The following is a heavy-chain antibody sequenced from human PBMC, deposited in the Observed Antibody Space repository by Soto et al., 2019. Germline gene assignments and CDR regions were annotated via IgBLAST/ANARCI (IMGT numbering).Heavy chain of an antibody. D-gene: IGHD3-10*01. CDR3: AKGRYYYALWDAFDI. V-gene: IGHV3-30*18. CDR1: GFTFSSYG. CDR2: ISYDGKSK. Sequence: QVQLVESGGGVVQPGSSLRLSCAASGFTFSSYGMHWVRQAPGKGLEWVAVISYDGKSKYYADSVQGRFTLSRDNSKNSLYLQMNSLRAEDTAVYYCAKGRYYYALWDAFDIGGQGTMVTVS. J-gene: IGHJ3*02.